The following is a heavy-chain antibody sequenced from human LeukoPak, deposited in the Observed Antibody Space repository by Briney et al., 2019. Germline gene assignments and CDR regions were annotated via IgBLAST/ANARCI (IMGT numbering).Heavy chain of an antibody. CDR3: AKVAAIAAAGTVFYGMDV. CDR2: ISSSGSTI. J-gene: IGHJ6*02. D-gene: IGHD6-13*01. V-gene: IGHV3-11*04. Sequence: GGSLRLSCAASGFTFSDYYMSWIRQAPGKGLEWVSYISSSGSTIYYADSVKGRFTISRDNAKNSLYLQMNSLRAEGTAVYYCAKVAAIAAAGTVFYGMDVWGQGTTVTVSS. CDR1: GFTFSDYY.